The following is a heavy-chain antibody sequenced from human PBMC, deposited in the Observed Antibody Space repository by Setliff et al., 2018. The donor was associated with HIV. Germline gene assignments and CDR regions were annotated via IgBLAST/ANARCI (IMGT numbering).Heavy chain of an antibody. Sequence: PGGSLRLSCAASGFTFSTYWMHWVRQAPGKGLVWVSRINSDESRATYADSVKGRFTISRDNAKNSLYLQMNSLRAEDTALYYCARDSGVATIRKSALDYWGQGTLVTVSS. CDR2: INSDESRA. CDR1: GFTFSTYW. J-gene: IGHJ4*02. D-gene: IGHD5-12*01. CDR3: ARDSGVATIRKSALDY. V-gene: IGHV3-74*01.